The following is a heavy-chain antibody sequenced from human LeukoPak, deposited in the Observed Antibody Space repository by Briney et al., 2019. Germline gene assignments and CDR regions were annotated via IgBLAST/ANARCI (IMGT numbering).Heavy chain of an antibody. CDR2: ICAFNGNT. J-gene: IGHJ6*04. CDR3: ARRASYYSGYDQYYYGMDV. V-gene: IGHV1-18*04. D-gene: IGHD5-12*01. CDR1: GYTFTSYG. Sequence: GASVKVSCKASGYTFTSYGISWVRQAPGQGLEWMGWICAFNGNTNYAQKLQGRVTMTTDTSTSTAYMELRSLRSDDTAVYYCARRASYYSGYDQYYYGMDVWGKGTTVTVSS.